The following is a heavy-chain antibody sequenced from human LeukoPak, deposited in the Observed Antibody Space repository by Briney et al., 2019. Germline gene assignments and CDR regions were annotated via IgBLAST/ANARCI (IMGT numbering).Heavy chain of an antibody. J-gene: IGHJ4*02. CDR3: PLELGEGFDY. CDR1: GFTFSSNS. D-gene: IGHD1-7*01. CDR2: ISSGSGTI. V-gene: IGHV3-48*01. Sequence: PGGSLRLSCAASGFTFSSNSMNWVRQAPGKGLEWVSYISSGSGTIYYADSVKGRFTISRDNAMNSLYLQMNSLRAEDTAVYYCPLELGEGFDYWGQGTLVTVSS.